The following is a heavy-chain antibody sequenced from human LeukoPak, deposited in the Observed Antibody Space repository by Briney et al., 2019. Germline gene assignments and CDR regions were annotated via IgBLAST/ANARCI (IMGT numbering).Heavy chain of an antibody. V-gene: IGHV3-30*03. CDR1: GFTFSRHR. CDR3: ARDRAWNYFDY. CDR2: ISNDGSRK. J-gene: IGHJ4*02. D-gene: IGHD3-3*01. Sequence: GGSLRLSCAPSGFTFSRHRMHWARQAPRKGLEWVAIISNDGSRKYYAHSVEGRFTICRDNSKNTLYLQMDSLRAEDTAVYYCARDRAWNYFDYWGQGTLVTVSS.